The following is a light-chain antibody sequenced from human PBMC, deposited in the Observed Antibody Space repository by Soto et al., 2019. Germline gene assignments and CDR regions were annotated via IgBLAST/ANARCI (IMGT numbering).Light chain of an antibody. V-gene: IGKV4-1*01. CDR3: QQYMNAHWT. CDR2: WAS. CDR1: QSVLYSSNSNNY. Sequence: DFVLTQSPDSLAVSLGETATINCKSSQSVLYSSNSNNYLSWYQQKPGQPPKLLIYWASTRESWVPDRFSGSGSGTDFTLTISSLQAEDVSVYYCQQYMNAHWTFGQGTKVEIK. J-gene: IGKJ1*01.